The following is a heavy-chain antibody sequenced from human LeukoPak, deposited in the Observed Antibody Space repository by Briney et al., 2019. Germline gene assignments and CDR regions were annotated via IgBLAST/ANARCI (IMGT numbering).Heavy chain of an antibody. CDR2: ISSNGRST. J-gene: IGHJ4*02. Sequence: GGSLRLSCVASGFTFSSYAMHWVRQAPGKGLEYVTAISSNGRSTYYANSVKGRFTISRDNSKNTLYLQMGSLRTEDMAVYYCARVLGGHTNGLDYWGQGTLVTVSS. V-gene: IGHV3-64*01. D-gene: IGHD2-8*01. CDR3: ARVLGGHTNGLDY. CDR1: GFTFSSYA.